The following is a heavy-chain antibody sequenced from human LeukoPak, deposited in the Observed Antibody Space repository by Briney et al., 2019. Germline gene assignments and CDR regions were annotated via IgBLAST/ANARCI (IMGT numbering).Heavy chain of an antibody. J-gene: IGHJ4*02. D-gene: IGHD3-3*01. CDR2: ISGSGGST. CDR1: GFSFSSYA. Sequence: PGRSLRLSCAASGFSFSSYAMSWVRPAPGKGLEWVSAISGSGGSTYYADSVKGRFTISRDNSKNTLYLQMNSLRAEDTAVYYCAKVYPDDFWSGYYPYWGQGTLVTVSS. CDR3: AKVYPDDFWSGYYPY. V-gene: IGHV3-23*01.